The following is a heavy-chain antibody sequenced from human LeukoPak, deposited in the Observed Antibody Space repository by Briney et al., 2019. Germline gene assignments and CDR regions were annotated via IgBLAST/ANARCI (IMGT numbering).Heavy chain of an antibody. J-gene: IGHJ4*02. Sequence: ASVKVSCTASGFTFTGYYMHWVRQAPGQGLEWMGWVNPDSGGTRYAQKFQGRVTMTRDTSINTAYMELTRLRSDDTAVYYCARGALAETFYYDSRGSTRSPPLYWGQGSLVTVSS. V-gene: IGHV1-2*02. CDR3: ARGALAETFYYDSRGSTRSPPLY. CDR2: VNPDSGGT. CDR1: GFTFTGYY. D-gene: IGHD3-22*01.